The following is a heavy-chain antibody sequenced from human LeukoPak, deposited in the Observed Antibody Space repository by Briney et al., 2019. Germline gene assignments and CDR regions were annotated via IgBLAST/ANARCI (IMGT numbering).Heavy chain of an antibody. D-gene: IGHD2-15*01. V-gene: IGHV1-2*02. CDR3: ARLYCSGGSCYFLFDY. Sequence: GASVKVSCKASGYTFTGYYVHWVRQAPGQGLEWMGWINPNSGGTNYAQKFQGRVTMTRDTSISTAYMELSRLRSDDTAVYYCARLYCSGGSCYFLFDYWGQGTLVTVSS. CDR2: INPNSGGT. J-gene: IGHJ4*02. CDR1: GYTFTGYY.